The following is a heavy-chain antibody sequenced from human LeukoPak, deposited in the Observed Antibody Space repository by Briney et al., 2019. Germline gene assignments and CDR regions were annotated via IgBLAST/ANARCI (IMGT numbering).Heavy chain of an antibody. CDR1: GGSFSGYY. D-gene: IGHD5-24*01. Sequence: SETLSLTCAVYGGSFSGYYWTWIRQPPGKGLEWIGEIKHSGSINYNPSLRSRVTISVDTSKNQFSLKLSSVTAADTAVYYCARHRRDGSPTQDWGQGILVTVSS. J-gene: IGHJ4*02. V-gene: IGHV4-34*01. CDR3: ARHRRDGSPTQD. CDR2: IKHSGSI.